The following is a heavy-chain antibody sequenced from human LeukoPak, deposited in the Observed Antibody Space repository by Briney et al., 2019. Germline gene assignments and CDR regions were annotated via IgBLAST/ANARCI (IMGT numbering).Heavy chain of an antibody. CDR1: GGTFSSYA. CDR3: ARDGKAATIISDAFDI. CDR2: IIPILGIA. Sequence: ASVKVSCKASGGTFSSYAISWVQQAPGQGLEWMGRIIPILGIANYAQKFQGRVTITADKSTSTAYMELSSLRSEDTAVYYCARDGKAATIISDAFDIWGQGTMVTVSS. V-gene: IGHV1-69*04. D-gene: IGHD5-12*01. J-gene: IGHJ3*02.